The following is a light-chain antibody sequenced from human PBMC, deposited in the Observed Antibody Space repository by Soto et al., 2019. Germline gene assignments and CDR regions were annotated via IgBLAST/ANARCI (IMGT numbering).Light chain of an antibody. CDR1: QTISTY. Sequence: DIPMTQSPSSLSASVGDRVTITCRASQTISTYLNWCQQTPGKAPKLLIYVASSLQSGVPSRFSGSGSGTDFTLTISSLQPEDFATYFCQQSYSTPYTFGQGTKLEIK. V-gene: IGKV1-39*01. J-gene: IGKJ2*01. CDR2: VAS. CDR3: QQSYSTPYT.